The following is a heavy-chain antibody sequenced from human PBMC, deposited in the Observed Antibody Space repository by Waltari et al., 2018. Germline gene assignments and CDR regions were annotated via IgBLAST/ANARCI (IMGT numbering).Heavy chain of an antibody. CDR1: GGSISRHY. CDR3: ARGYDFWSGRSDAFDI. J-gene: IGHJ3*02. Sequence: QVQLQESGPGLVKPSETLSLTCTVSGGSISRHYWSWIRQPPGKGLEWIGYIYYSGSTNYNPSLKSRVTISVDTSKNQFSLKLSSVTAADTAVYYCARGYDFWSGRSDAFDIWGQGTMVTVSS. V-gene: IGHV4-59*11. D-gene: IGHD3-3*01. CDR2: IYYSGST.